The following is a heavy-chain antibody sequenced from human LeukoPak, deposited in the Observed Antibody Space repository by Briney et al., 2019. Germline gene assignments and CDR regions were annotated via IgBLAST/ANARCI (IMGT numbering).Heavy chain of an antibody. CDR1: GFTFDDYA. CDR2: ISWNSGSI. V-gene: IGHV3-9*01. J-gene: IGHJ4*02. D-gene: IGHD2-15*01. CDR3: AKGYCSGGSCYYFDY. Sequence: PGGSLRLSCAASGFTFDDYAMHWVRQAPGKGLEWVSGISWNSGSIGYADSVKGRFTISRDNAKNSLYLQMNSLRAEDTALYYCAKGYCSGGSCYYFDYRGQGTLVTVSS.